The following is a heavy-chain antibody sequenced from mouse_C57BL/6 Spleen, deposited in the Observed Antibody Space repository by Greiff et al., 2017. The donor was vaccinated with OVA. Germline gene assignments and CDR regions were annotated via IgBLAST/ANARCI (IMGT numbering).Heavy chain of an antibody. V-gene: IGHV1-15*01. D-gene: IGHD2-10*01. CDR1: GYTFTDYE. CDR3: TRLLLRSYYFDY. Sequence: VQVVESGAELVRPGASVTLSCKASGYTFTDYEMHWVKQTPVHGLEWIGAIDPETGGTAYNQKFKGKAILTADKSSSTAYMEPRSLTSEDSAVYYCTRLLLRSYYFDYWGQGTTLTVSS. CDR2: IDPETGGT. J-gene: IGHJ2*01.